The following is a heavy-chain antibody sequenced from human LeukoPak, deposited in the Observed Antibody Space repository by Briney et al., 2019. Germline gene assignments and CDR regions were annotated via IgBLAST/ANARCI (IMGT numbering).Heavy chain of an antibody. V-gene: IGHV3-30*02. Sequence: GGSLRLSCAASAFTFSRYGMHWVRQAPGKGLEWVAFIRYDGSNKYYADSVKGRFTISRDNSKNTLYQQMNSLRAEDTAVYYCAKEIWPTVTTPGWTYFDYWGQGALVTVSS. D-gene: IGHD4-17*01. CDR2: IRYDGSNK. CDR1: AFTFSRYG. J-gene: IGHJ4*02. CDR3: AKEIWPTVTTPGWTYFDY.